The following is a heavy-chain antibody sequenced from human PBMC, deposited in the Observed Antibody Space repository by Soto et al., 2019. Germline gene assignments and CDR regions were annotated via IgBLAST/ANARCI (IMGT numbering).Heavy chain of an antibody. V-gene: IGHV4-59*01. D-gene: IGHD3-3*01. CDR2: IYYSGST. CDR3: ARGRDYDFWSGYPDSWFDP. Sequence: SETLSLTCTVSGGSISSYYWSWIRQPPGKGLEWIGYIYYSGSTNYNPSLKSRVTISVDTSKNQFSLKLSSVTAADTAVYYCARGRDYDFWSGYPDSWFDPWGQGTLVTVSS. CDR1: GGSISSYY. J-gene: IGHJ5*02.